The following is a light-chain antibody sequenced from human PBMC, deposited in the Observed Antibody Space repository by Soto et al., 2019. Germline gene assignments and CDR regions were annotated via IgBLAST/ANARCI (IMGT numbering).Light chain of an antibody. CDR3: CSYAGSNNVV. J-gene: IGLJ2*01. CDR1: NNDVGFYNY. V-gene: IGLV2-11*01. Sequence: QSVLTQPRSVSGSPGQSVTISCTGTNNDVGFYNYVSWYQQQLGKAPKLLIYDVNKRPSGVPPRFSGSKSANTASLTISGLQAEDEADYYCCSYAGSNNVVFGGGTQLTVL. CDR2: DVN.